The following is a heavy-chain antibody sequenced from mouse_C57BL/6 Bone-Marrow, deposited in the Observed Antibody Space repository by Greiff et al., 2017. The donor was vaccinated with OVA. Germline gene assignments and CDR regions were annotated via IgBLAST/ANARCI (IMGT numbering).Heavy chain of an antibody. D-gene: IGHD2-4*01. CDR1: GFNIKDYY. V-gene: IGHV14-1*01. Sequence: VQLQQSGAELVRPGASVKLSCTASGFNIKDYYMHWVKQRPEQGLEWIGRIEPEDGDTEYAPKFQGKATMTADTSSNTAYLQLSSLTSEDTAVYYCTLYDYDGGGYYFDYWGQGTTLTVSS. J-gene: IGHJ2*01. CDR2: IEPEDGDT. CDR3: TLYDYDGGGYYFDY.